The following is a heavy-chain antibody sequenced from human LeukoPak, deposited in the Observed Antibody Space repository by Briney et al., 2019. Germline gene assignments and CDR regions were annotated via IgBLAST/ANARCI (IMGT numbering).Heavy chain of an antibody. Sequence: PSETLSLTCAVYGGSFSGYYWSWIRQPPGKGLEWIGEINHSGSTNYNPSLKSRVTISVDTSKNQFSLKLSSVTAADTAVYYCSSGSLGWLQFYYWGQGTLVTVSS. CDR2: INHSGST. D-gene: IGHD5-24*01. J-gene: IGHJ4*02. CDR1: GGSFSGYY. V-gene: IGHV4-34*01. CDR3: SSGSLGWLQFYY.